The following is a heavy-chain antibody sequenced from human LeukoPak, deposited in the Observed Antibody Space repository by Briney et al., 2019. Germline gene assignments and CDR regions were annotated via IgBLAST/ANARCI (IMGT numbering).Heavy chain of an antibody. CDR3: AGGGELWLQDSGREEDWFDP. CDR2: IYTSGST. Sequence: PSETLSLTCTVSGGSTSSGSYYWSWIRQPAGKGLEWIGRIYTSGSTNYNPSLKSRVTISVDTSKNQFSLKLSSVTAADTAVYYCAGGGELWLQDSGREEDWFDPWGQGTLVTVSS. D-gene: IGHD5-18*01. CDR1: GGSTSSGSYY. J-gene: IGHJ5*02. V-gene: IGHV4-61*02.